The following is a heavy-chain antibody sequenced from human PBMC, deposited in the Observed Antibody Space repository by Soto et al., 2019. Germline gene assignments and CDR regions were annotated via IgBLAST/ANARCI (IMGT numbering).Heavy chain of an antibody. CDR1: GFTFSSYA. V-gene: IGHV3-23*01. D-gene: IGHD3-10*01. CDR2: ISGSGGST. Sequence: PGGSLRLSCAASGFTFSSYAMSWVRQAPGKGLEWVSAISGSGGSTYYADSVKGRFTISRDNSKNTQYLQMNSLRAEDTAVFYCATRECFFHRGRYYYYMDVWGKGTTVTVSS. J-gene: IGHJ6*03. CDR3: ATRECFFHRGRYYYYMDV.